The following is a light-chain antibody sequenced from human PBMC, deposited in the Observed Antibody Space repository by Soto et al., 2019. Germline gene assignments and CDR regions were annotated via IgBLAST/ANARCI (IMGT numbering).Light chain of an antibody. CDR2: AAS. J-gene: IGKJ4*01. Sequence: DIQMTQSPSSLSASVGDRVSITCRASQDITNYLVWFQQKTGKAPTVLIYAASILQTGVPSRFTGSGSATDFIITISSLHPEDFATYFCHQYWTYPLTYGGGTKVDIK. V-gene: IGKV1-16*01. CDR1: QDITNY. CDR3: HQYWTYPLT.